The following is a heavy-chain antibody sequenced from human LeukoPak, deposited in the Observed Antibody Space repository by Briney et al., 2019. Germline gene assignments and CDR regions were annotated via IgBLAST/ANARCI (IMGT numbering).Heavy chain of an antibody. CDR3: ATVRVGVPYSEN. V-gene: IGHV4-31*03. CDR1: GGSISSGGYY. D-gene: IGHD3-10*01. J-gene: IGHJ4*02. CDR2: IYFTGTT. Sequence: SETLSLTCTVSGGSISSGGYYWSWIRQHPGKGLEWIAYIYFTGTTYYNPSLQSRVTISIDTSESRFSLRLSSVTAADTAVYYCATVRVGVPYSENWGRGTLVTVSS.